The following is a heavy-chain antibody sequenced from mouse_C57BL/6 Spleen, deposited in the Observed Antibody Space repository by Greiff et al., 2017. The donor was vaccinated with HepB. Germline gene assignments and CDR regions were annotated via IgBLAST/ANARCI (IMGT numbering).Heavy chain of an antibody. CDR2: IYPGDGDT. CDR1: GYAFSSSW. V-gene: IGHV1-82*01. D-gene: IGHD1-1*01. Sequence: QVQLKESGPELVKPGASVKISCKASGYAFSSSWMNWVKQRPGKGLEWIGRIYPGDGDTNYNGKFKGKATLTADKSSSTAYMQLSSLTSEDSAVYVCARGGYGSNFDYWGQGTTLTVSS. CDR3: ARGGYGSNFDY. J-gene: IGHJ2*01.